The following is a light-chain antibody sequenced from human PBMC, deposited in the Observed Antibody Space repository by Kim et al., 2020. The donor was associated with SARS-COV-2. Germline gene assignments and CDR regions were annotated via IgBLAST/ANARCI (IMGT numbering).Light chain of an antibody. V-gene: IGLV2-14*04. J-gene: IGLJ1*01. Sequence: GQSITISCTETSSAVGGYNYVSWYQQHPGNAPKLMIYDVTKRPSGVSDLFSGSKSGNTASLTISGLQAVDEADYYCSSCTISSTYVFGTGTKVTVL. CDR1: SSAVGGYNY. CDR3: SSCTISSTYV. CDR2: DVT.